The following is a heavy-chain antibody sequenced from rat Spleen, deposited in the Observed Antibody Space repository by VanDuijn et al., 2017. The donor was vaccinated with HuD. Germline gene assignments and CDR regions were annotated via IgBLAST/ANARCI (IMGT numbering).Heavy chain of an antibody. CDR3: ARQITMMAPHYWYFDF. CDR2: ISTGGGNT. V-gene: IGHV5S23*01. J-gene: IGHJ1*01. D-gene: IGHD1-12*02. CDR1: GFTFSNYD. Sequence: EVQLVESGGGLVQPGRSLKLSCAASGFTFSNYDMAWVRQAPTKGLEWVASISTGGGNTYYRDSVKGRFTISRDNAKSTLYLQMDSLRSEDTATYYCARQITMMAPHYWYFDFWGPGTMVTVSS.